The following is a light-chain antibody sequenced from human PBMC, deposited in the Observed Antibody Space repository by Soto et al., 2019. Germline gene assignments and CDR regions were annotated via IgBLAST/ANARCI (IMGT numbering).Light chain of an antibody. J-gene: IGLJ3*02. CDR1: SGDVGAYNY. V-gene: IGLV2-14*01. CDR3: AAWDASLFWV. CDR2: DVS. Sequence: QSALTQPASVSGSPGQSITISCTGTSGDVGAYNYVSWYQQHPGKAPRLMIYDVSNRPSGASNRFSGSKSGNTASLTISGLQAEDEADYYCAAWDASLFWVFGGGTKVTVL.